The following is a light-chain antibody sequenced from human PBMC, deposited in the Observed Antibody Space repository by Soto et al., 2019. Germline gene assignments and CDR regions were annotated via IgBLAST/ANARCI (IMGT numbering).Light chain of an antibody. CDR2: NNN. CDR1: SSNIGSHT. J-gene: IGLJ2*01. CDR3: AAWDDSLNVV. V-gene: IGLV1-44*01. Sequence: QSVLTQPPSASGTPGQRVTISCSGSSSNIGSHTVNWYQQLPGTAPKLLIYNNNQRPSGVPDRFSGSKSGTSASLAISGLQSEDEAEYYCAAWDDSLNVVFGGGTKLTVL.